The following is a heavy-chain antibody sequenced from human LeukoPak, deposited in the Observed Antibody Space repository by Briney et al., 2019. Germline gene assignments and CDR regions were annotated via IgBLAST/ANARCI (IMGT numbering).Heavy chain of an antibody. CDR1: GGTFSSYA. Sequence: GASVKVSCKASGGTFSSYAISWVRQAPGQGLEWMGGIIPIFGTANYAQKFQGRVTITADESTSTAYMELSSLRSEDTAVYYCAREGYCSSTSCPPGNWFDPWGQGTLVTVSS. CDR2: IIPIFGTA. V-gene: IGHV1-69*13. D-gene: IGHD2-2*01. CDR3: AREGYCSSTSCPPGNWFDP. J-gene: IGHJ5*02.